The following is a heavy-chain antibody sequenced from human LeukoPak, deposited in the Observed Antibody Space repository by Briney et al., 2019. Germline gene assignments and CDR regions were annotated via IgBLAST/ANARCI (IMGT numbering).Heavy chain of an antibody. CDR1: GFTFSSYW. D-gene: IGHD3-16*01. V-gene: IGHV3-74*01. CDR3: ARDGGVDGFDP. Sequence: HPGGSLRLSCAASGFTFSSYWMHWVRHAPGKGLVWVSRINNDGDSRIYADSVKGRFTISRDNSKNTVYLQMHSLSPEDTAVYYCARDGGVDGFDPWGQGTLVTVSS. J-gene: IGHJ5*02. CDR2: INNDGDSR.